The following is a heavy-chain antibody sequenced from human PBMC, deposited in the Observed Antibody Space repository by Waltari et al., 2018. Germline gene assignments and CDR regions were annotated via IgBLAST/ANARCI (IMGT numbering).Heavy chain of an antibody. CDR2: TKNKRNGYTT. Sequence: EVHLVESGGGLVQPGGSLRLSCAASGFTFSDHYMDWVRQAPGKGLEGVGSTKNKRNGYTTEYAASGRGRFTISRDESENSVYLQMNSLKTEDTAVYFCGRWTSGSPDVWGQGTLVTVSS. J-gene: IGHJ4*02. V-gene: IGHV3-72*01. D-gene: IGHD1-26*01. CDR3: GRWTSGSPDV. CDR1: GFTFSDHY.